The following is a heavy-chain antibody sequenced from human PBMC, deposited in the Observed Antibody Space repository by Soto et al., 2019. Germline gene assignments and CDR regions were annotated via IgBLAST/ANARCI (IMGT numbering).Heavy chain of an antibody. CDR3: VKTPSTVVTGY. CDR2: ISSNGGST. J-gene: IGHJ4*02. V-gene: IGHV3-64D*08. D-gene: IGHD4-17*01. CDR1: GFTFSSYA. Sequence: PGGSLRLSCSASGFTFSSYAMHWVRQAPGKGLEYVSAISSNGGSTYYADSVKGRFTISRDNSKNTLYLQMSSLRAEDTAVYYCVKTPSTVVTGYWGQGTLVTVSS.